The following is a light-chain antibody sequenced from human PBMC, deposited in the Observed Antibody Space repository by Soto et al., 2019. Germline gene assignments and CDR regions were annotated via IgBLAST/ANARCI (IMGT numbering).Light chain of an antibody. J-gene: IGKJ1*01. V-gene: IGKV3-20*01. CDR1: QSVSSSY. Sequence: EIVLTQSPGTLSLSPGERATISCRASQSVSSSYLAWYQQKPGQAPRLLIYGASSRATGIPDRFSGSGSGTDFTLTISRLEPEDFAVYYCQQYGSSLWTVGKGTKV. CDR2: GAS. CDR3: QQYGSSLWT.